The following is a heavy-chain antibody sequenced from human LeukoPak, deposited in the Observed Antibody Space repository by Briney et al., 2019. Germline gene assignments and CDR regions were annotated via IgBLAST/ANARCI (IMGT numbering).Heavy chain of an antibody. V-gene: IGHV1-46*01. Sequence: ASVKVSFTASGYTYTIYYMHWVRQAPGQGLEWMGIINPSGGSTTYAQKFQGRVTVTMDTSTSTVYMELSSLRSEDTAMYYCARRGYSSSWYPYFDYWGQGTLVTVSS. CDR3: ARRGYSSSWYPYFDY. D-gene: IGHD6-13*01. J-gene: IGHJ4*02. CDR1: GYTYTIYY. CDR2: INPSGGST.